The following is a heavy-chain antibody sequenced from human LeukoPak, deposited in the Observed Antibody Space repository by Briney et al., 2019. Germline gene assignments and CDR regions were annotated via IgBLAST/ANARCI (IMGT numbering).Heavy chain of an antibody. Sequence: GGSLRLSCAASGFTFSSYGMHWVRQAPGKGLEWVAVISYDGSNKYYADSVKGRFTISRDNSKNTLYLQMNSLRAEDTAVYYCAKQVIAAAGTGDYYYYYYMDVWGKGTTVTVSS. CDR3: AKQVIAAAGTGDYYYYYYMDV. CDR2: ISYDGSNK. D-gene: IGHD6-13*01. V-gene: IGHV3-30*18. J-gene: IGHJ6*03. CDR1: GFTFSSYG.